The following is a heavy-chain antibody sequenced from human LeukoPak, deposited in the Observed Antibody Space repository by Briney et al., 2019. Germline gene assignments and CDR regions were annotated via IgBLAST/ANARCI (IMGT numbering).Heavy chain of an antibody. V-gene: IGHV3-20*04. CDR2: INWNGGST. J-gene: IGHJ3*02. CDR1: GFTFDDYG. CDR3: ARLGSGSYWSAFDI. Sequence: GSLRLSCAASGFTFDDYGMSWVRQAPGKGLEWVSGINWNGGSTGYADSVKGRFTISRDNAKNSLYLQMNSLRAEDTALYYCARLGSGSYWSAFDIWGQGTMVTVSS. D-gene: IGHD1-26*01.